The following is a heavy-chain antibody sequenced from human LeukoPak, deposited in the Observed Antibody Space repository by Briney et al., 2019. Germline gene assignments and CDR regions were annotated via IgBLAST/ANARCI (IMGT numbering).Heavy chain of an antibody. D-gene: IGHD3-22*01. CDR2: ISAYNGNT. CDR3: ASTYDSSGYSAFDI. V-gene: IGHV1-18*01. CDR1: GYTFTSYG. J-gene: IGHJ3*02. Sequence: ASVKVSCKASGYTFTSYGISWVRQAPGQGLEWMGWISAYNGNTNYAQKLQGGVTMTTDTSTSTAYMELRSLRSDDTAVYYCASTYDSSGYSAFDIWGQGTMVTVSS.